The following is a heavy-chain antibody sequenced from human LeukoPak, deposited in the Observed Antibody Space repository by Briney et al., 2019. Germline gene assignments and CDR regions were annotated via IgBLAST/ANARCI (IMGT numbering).Heavy chain of an antibody. CDR1: GASISSSSYY. Sequence: PSETLSLTCTVSGASISSSSYYWGWIRQPPGKGLEWIGSIYYSGSTYYNPSLKSRVTISVDTSKNQFSLKLSSVTAAGTAVYYCARQGSGTMIVVVITDAFDIWGQGTMVTVSS. CDR2: IYYSGST. J-gene: IGHJ3*02. V-gene: IGHV4-39*01. CDR3: ARQGSGTMIVVVITDAFDI. D-gene: IGHD3-22*01.